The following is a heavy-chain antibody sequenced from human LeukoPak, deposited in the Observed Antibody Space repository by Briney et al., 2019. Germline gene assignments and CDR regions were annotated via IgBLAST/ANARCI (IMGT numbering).Heavy chain of an antibody. CDR1: GFIFSNYG. J-gene: IGHJ4*02. CDR3: AKDSPWIQLYYFDY. Sequence: GGSLRLSCVGSGFIFSNYGIHWVRQAPGKGLEWDSTISGSGTNTYYADSVKGRFTISRDNSKNTLYLQMNSLRAEDTAVYYCAKDSPWIQLYYFDYWGQGTLVTVSS. CDR2: ISGSGTNT. V-gene: IGHV3-23*01. D-gene: IGHD5-18*01.